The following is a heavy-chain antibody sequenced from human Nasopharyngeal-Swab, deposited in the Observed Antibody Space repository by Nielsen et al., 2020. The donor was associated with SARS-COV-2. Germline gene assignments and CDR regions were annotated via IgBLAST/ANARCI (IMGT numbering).Heavy chain of an antibody. J-gene: IGHJ6*02. D-gene: IGHD4-17*01. CDR2: ISGSGGST. Sequence: GESLKISCAASGFTFSSYSMNWVRQAPGKGLEWVSAISGSGGSTYYADSVKGRFTISRDNSKNTLYLQMNSLRAEDTAVYYCARDQTVTTQYEEYYYYGMDVWGQGTTVTVS. CDR1: GFTFSSYS. CDR3: ARDQTVTTQYEEYYYYGMDV. V-gene: IGHV3-23*01.